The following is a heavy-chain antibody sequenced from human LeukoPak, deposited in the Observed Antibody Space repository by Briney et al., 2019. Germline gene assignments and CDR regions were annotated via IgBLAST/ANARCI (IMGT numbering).Heavy chain of an antibody. CDR2: IYSGGST. CDR3: ARVGRGSSFGY. CDR1: GFTVSSSY. J-gene: IGHJ4*02. Sequence: GGSLRLSCAASGFTVSSSYMNWVRQAPGRGLEWVSVIYSGGSTYYADSVKGRFTISRDNSKNTLYLQMSSLRADDTAVYFCARVGRGSSFGYWGQGTLVTVSS. D-gene: IGHD3-10*01. V-gene: IGHV3-53*01.